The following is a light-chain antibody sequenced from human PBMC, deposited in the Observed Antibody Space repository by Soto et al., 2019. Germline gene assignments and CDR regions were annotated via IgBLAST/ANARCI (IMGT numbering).Light chain of an antibody. CDR1: SSDVGSQNF. Sequence: QSALTQPASVSGSPGQSITISCTGTSSDVGSQNFVSWHQQHPGKAPKFIIYGVTNRPSGVSDRFSGSKSGNTASLTISGLPADDEADYYCSSYSNSYTWVFGGGTQLTVL. V-gene: IGLV2-14*01. J-gene: IGLJ7*01. CDR3: SSYSNSYTWV. CDR2: GVT.